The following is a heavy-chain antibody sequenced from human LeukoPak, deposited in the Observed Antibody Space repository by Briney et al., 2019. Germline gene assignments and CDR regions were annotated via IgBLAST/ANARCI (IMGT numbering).Heavy chain of an antibody. CDR3: ARGIVYGSGSYYKAYYFDS. D-gene: IGHD3-10*01. J-gene: IGHJ4*02. V-gene: IGHV4-34*01. CDR2: INHSGTT. CDR1: GGSFSGSY. Sequence: SETLSLTCSVSGGSFSGSYWSWIRQPPGKGLEWVGEINHSGTTNYNPSLASRVTVSVDTSKNQFSLNLTSVTAADTAVYFCARGIVYGSGSYYKAYYFDSWGQGTLVTVSS.